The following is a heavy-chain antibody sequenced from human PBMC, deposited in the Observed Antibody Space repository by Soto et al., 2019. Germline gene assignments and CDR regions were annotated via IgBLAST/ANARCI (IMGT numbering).Heavy chain of an antibody. Sequence: ASVKVSCKASGYTFTSYGISWVRQAPGQGLEWMGWISAYNGNTNYAQKLQGRVTMTTDTSTSTAYMELRSLRSDDTAVYYCARIYYYDSSGYYPTPNYYYYGMDVWGQGTTVTVSS. CDR1: GYTFTSYG. V-gene: IGHV1-18*01. CDR2: ISAYNGNT. D-gene: IGHD3-22*01. J-gene: IGHJ6*02. CDR3: ARIYYYDSSGYYPTPNYYYYGMDV.